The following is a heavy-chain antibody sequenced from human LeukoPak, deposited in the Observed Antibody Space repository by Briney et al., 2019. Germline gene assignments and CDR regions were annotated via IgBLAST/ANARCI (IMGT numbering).Heavy chain of an antibody. Sequence: PSETLSLTCTVSGGSINGYYWSWIRQPPGKGLEWIGYIYYSGTANYNPSLESRVTMSVDTSKNQFSLKLSSVTAADTAVYYCAGYYGGYWGQGTLVTVSS. CDR1: GGSINGYY. D-gene: IGHD2-21*01. CDR2: IYYSGTA. J-gene: IGHJ4*02. CDR3: AGYYGGY. V-gene: IGHV4-59*12.